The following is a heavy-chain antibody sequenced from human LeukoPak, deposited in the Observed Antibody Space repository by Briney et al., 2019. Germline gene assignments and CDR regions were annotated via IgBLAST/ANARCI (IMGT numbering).Heavy chain of an antibody. J-gene: IGHJ6*02. V-gene: IGHV3-23*01. D-gene: IGHD4-11*01. CDR1: GFTFSSYA. CDR2: ISGSGGST. CDR3: ARDLPAMDYKRKKGIGMDV. Sequence: GGSLRLSCAASGFTFSSYAMSWVRQAPGKGLEWVSAISGSGGSTYYADSVKGRFTISRDNSKNTLYLQMNSLRAEDTAVYYCARDLPAMDYKRKKGIGMDVWGQGTTVTVSS.